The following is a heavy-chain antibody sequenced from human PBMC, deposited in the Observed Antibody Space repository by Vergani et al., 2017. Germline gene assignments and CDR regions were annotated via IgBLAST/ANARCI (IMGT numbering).Heavy chain of an antibody. CDR3: AKDYPYCSGGSCYSGYFDY. V-gene: IGHV3-43*02. CDR1: GFTFDDYA. J-gene: IGHJ4*02. Sequence: EVQLVESGGGLVQPGRSLRLSCAASGFTFDDYAMHWVRQAPGKGLEWVSGISWDGGSTYYADSVKGRFTISRDNSKNSLYLQMNSLRTEDTALYYCAKDYPYCSGGSCYSGYFDYWGQGTLVTVSS. D-gene: IGHD2-15*01. CDR2: ISWDGGST.